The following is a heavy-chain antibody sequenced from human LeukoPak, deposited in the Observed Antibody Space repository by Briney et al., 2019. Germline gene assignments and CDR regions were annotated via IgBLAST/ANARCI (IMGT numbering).Heavy chain of an antibody. CDR1: GFTVSSNY. CDR3: ARDYDYGGNPDYYYGMDV. D-gene: IGHD4-23*01. CDR2: ISSGGST. J-gene: IGHJ6*02. V-gene: IGHV3-66*01. Sequence: GGSLRLSCAASGFTVSSNYMSWVRQAPGKGLEWVSVISSGGSTYYADSVKGRFTISRDNSKNTLYLQMNSLRAEDTAAYYCARDYDYGGNPDYYYGMDVWGQGTTVTVSS.